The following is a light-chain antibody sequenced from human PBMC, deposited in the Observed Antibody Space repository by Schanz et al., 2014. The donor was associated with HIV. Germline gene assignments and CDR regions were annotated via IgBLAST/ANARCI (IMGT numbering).Light chain of an antibody. J-gene: IGKJ3*01. V-gene: IGKV3-20*01. CDR2: GAS. CDR1: QTVSSNS. CDR3: QQSYSTLRPFT. Sequence: EIVLTQSPDTLSLSPGERATLSCRASQTVSSNSLAWYQQKPGQSPRLLIYGASTRATAIPDRFSGSGSGTDFTLTISSLQPEDFATYYCQQSYSTLRPFTFGPGTKVDIK.